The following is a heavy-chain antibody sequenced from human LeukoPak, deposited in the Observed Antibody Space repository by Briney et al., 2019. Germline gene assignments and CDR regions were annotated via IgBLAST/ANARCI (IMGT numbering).Heavy chain of an antibody. Sequence: SETLSLTCTVSGGSISGTTYYWVWVRQFPGKGLEWIGYIYYSGSTNYNPSLKSRVTISVDTSKNQFSLKLSSVTAVDTAVYYCARHSIYNGSGSYYNGLFDYWGQGTLVTVSS. CDR3: ARHSIYNGSGSYYNGLFDY. V-gene: IGHV4-61*05. CDR2: IYYSGST. CDR1: GGSISGTTYY. D-gene: IGHD3-10*01. J-gene: IGHJ4*02.